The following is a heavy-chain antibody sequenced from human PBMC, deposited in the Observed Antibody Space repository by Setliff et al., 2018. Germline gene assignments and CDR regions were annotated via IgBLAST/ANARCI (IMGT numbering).Heavy chain of an antibody. Sequence: SETLSLTCTVSGASISSYYWSWIRQPPGKGLEWIGYIYTSGGTNYNPSLKSRVTISVDASKNQFSLKMNSVTAADTAVYYCAKGGIGSFDYWGQGTLVTVSS. D-gene: IGHD2-15*01. J-gene: IGHJ4*02. CDR1: GASISSYY. V-gene: IGHV4-4*08. CDR3: AKGGIGSFDY. CDR2: IYTSGGT.